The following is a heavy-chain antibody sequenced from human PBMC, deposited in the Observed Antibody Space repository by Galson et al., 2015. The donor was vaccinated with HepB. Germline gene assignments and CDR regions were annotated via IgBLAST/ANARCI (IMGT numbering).Heavy chain of an antibody. Sequence: SLRLSCAASGFTFSSYAMHWVRQAPGKGLKYVSAISSNGGSTYYADSVKGRFTISRDNSKNTLYLQMSSLRAEDTAVYYCVKGGTSIVVVPAATMASWGQGTLVTVSS. CDR3: VKGGTSIVVVPAATMAS. J-gene: IGHJ4*02. D-gene: IGHD2-2*01. CDR1: GFTFSSYA. V-gene: IGHV3-64D*06. CDR2: ISSNGGST.